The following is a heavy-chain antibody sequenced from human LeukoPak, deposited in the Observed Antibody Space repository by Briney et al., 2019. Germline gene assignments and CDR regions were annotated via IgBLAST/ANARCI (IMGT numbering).Heavy chain of an antibody. CDR1: GGTFSSYA. CDR3: ATDLTYFATGSFFIGY. V-gene: IGHV1-69*06. Sequence: SVKVSCKASGGTFSSYAISWVRQAPGQGLEWMGGIIPIFGTANYAQKFQGRVTMTEDTSTDTAYMELSSLTSEDTAVYYCATDLTYFATGSFFIGYWGQGTLVTVSS. CDR2: IIPIFGTA. D-gene: IGHD3-10*01. J-gene: IGHJ4*02.